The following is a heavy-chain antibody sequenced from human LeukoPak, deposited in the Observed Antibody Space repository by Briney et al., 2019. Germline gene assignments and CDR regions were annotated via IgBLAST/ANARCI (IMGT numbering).Heavy chain of an antibody. D-gene: IGHD5-18*01. CDR1: GFTFSSYS. CDR2: ISSSSSTI. J-gene: IGHJ4*02. Sequence: GGSLRLSCAASGFTFSSYSMNWVRQAPGKGLEWVSYISSSSSTIYYADSVKGRFTVSRDNAKNSLYLQMNSLRAEDTAVYYCARGGSYGSLDYWGQGTLVTVSS. CDR3: ARGGSYGSLDY. V-gene: IGHV3-48*01.